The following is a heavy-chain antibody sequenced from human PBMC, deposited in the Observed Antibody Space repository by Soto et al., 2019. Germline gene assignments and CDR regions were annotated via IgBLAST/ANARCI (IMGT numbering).Heavy chain of an antibody. D-gene: IGHD6-19*01. J-gene: IGHJ4*02. CDR2: ISYDNSDK. CDR3: ATWGEVAGGIFDY. V-gene: IGHV3-30*03. CDR1: GFTFSNHG. Sequence: QVQLVESGGGVVQPGRSLRLSCAASGFTFSNHGMHWVRQAPGKGLEWVAVISYDNSDKYYADSVKGRFTISRDNSKKPLYLQMNSLRLEDTAVYYCATWGEVAGGIFDYWGQRTLVTVSS.